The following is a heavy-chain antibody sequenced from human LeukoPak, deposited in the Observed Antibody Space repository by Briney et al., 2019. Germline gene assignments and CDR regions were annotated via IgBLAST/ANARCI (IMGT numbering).Heavy chain of an antibody. D-gene: IGHD1-1*01. Sequence: GGSLRLSCAASGFTFSSYWMHWVRQAPGKGLVWVSRINSDGSSTRYADSVKGRFTISRHNGKNTLYLQMNSLRAEDTAVYYCARPGIWERAFDIWGQGTMVTVSS. CDR1: GFTFSSYW. J-gene: IGHJ3*02. CDR3: ARPGIWERAFDI. V-gene: IGHV3-74*01. CDR2: INSDGSST.